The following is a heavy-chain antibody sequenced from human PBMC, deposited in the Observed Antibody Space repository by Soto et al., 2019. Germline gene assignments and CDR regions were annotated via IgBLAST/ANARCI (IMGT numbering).Heavy chain of an antibody. CDR2: ISSSSSYI. CDR1: GFTFSSYS. V-gene: IGHV3-21*01. CDR3: ARSPEGQDYYYGMDV. J-gene: IGHJ6*02. Sequence: GGSLRLSCAASGFTFSSYSMNWVRQAPGKGLEWVSSISSSSSYIYYADSVKGRFTISRDNAKNSLYLQMNSLRAEDAAVYYCARSPEGQDYYYGMDVWGQGTTVTVSS.